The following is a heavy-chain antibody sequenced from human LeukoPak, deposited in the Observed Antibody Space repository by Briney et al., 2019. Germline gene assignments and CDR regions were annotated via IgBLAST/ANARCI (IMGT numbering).Heavy chain of an antibody. V-gene: IGHV1-69*01. CDR1: GGTFSSYT. CDR2: IIPIFGTA. J-gene: IGHJ5*02. Sequence: SVKVSCKASGGTFSSYTITWVRQAPGQGLEWMGGIIPIFGTANYAQKFQGRVTITADESTSTAYMELSSLRSEDTAVYYCARGAPPRLSYSGNGDRRSGWFDPWGQGTLVTVSS. D-gene: IGHD3-3*01. CDR3: ARGAPPRLSYSGNGDRRSGWFDP.